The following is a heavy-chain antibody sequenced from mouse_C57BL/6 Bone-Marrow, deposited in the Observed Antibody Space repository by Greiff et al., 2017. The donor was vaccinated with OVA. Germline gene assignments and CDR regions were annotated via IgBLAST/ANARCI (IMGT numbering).Heavy chain of an antibody. V-gene: IGHV5-6*01. Sequence: EVQVVESGGDLVKPGGSLKLSCAASGFTFSSYGMSWVRQTPDKRLEWVATISSGGSYTYYPDSVKGRFTISRDNAKNTLYLQMSSLKSEDTAMYYCARWGTTVVGAMDYWGQGTSVTVSS. J-gene: IGHJ4*01. CDR3: ARWGTTVVGAMDY. CDR1: GFTFSSYG. CDR2: ISSGGSYT. D-gene: IGHD1-1*01.